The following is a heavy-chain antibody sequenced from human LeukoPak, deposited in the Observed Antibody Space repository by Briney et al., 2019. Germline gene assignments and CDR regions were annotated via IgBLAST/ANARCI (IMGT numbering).Heavy chain of an antibody. V-gene: IGHV4-34*01. J-gene: IGHJ3*02. D-gene: IGHD6-19*01. CDR2: INHSGST. CDR3: ARGADIAVLVATSDAFDI. Sequence: SETLSLTCAVSGGSFSGYYWSWIRQPPGKGLEWIGEINHSGSTNYNPSLKSRVTISVDTSKNQFSLELSSVTAADTAVYYCARGADIAVLVATSDAFDIWGQGTMVTVSS. CDR1: GGSFSGYY.